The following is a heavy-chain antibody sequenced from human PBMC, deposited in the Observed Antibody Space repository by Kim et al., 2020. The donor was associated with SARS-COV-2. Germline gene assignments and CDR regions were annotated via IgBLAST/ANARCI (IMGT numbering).Heavy chain of an antibody. Sequence: SETLSLTCAVYGGSFSNYYWSWIRQSPGKGLEWIGEINHSGSTNYNPSLKSRVTISVDTSKNQFSLKLSSVTAADTAVYFFARIEVVDFDYWGQGTLVT. D-gene: IGHD2-21*01. J-gene: IGHJ4*02. CDR3: ARIEVVDFDY. CDR1: GGSFSNYY. V-gene: IGHV4-34*01. CDR2: INHSGST.